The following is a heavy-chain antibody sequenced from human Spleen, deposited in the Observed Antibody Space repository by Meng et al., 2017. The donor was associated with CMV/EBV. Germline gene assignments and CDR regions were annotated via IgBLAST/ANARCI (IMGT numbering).Heavy chain of an antibody. J-gene: IGHJ4*02. Sequence: GSLRLSCTVSGGSISTYYWSWIRQSPGKGLEWIGYIYFSGGTNYNPSLRGRATMSIDTSKNQFSLRLSSVTAADTAVYYCARDKDFFGRWLVFDYWGRGTLVTVSS. CDR2: IYFSGGT. V-gene: IGHV4-59*01. CDR1: GGSISTYY. D-gene: IGHD6-19*01. CDR3: ARDKDFFGRWLVFDY.